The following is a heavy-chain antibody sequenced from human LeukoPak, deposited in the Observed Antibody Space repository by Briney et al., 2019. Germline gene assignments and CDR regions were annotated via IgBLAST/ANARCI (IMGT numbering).Heavy chain of an antibody. D-gene: IGHD3-22*01. V-gene: IGHV3-23*01. CDR3: AKGRDYYDSSGILDY. CDR1: GFTFSSYA. J-gene: IGHJ4*02. CDR2: ISGSGGST. Sequence: PGGSLGLSCAASGFTFSSYAMSWVRQAPGKGLEWVSAISGSGGSTYYADSVKGRFTISRDNSENTLYLQMNSLRAEDTAVYYCAKGRDYYDSSGILDYWGQGTLVTVSS.